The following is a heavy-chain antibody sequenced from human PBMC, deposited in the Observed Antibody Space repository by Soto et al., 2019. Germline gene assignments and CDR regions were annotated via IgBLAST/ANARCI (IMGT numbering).Heavy chain of an antibody. CDR3: ARHRYYGSSGYYYTYKYYYYGMDV. Sequence: GESLKISCKGSGYSFTSYWIGWVRQMPGKGLEWMGTIYPGDSDTRYSPSFQGQVTISADKSISTAYLQWSSLKASDTAMYYCARHRYYGSSGYYYTYKYYYYGMDVWGQGTTVTVSS. V-gene: IGHV5-51*01. CDR1: GYSFTSYW. D-gene: IGHD3-22*01. CDR2: IYPGDSDT. J-gene: IGHJ6*02.